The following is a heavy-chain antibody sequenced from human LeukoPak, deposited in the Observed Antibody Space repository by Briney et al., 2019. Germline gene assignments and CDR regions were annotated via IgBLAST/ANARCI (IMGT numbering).Heavy chain of an antibody. V-gene: IGHV3-23*01. CDR1: GFTFSTNA. J-gene: IGHJ3*02. D-gene: IGHD3-16*01. Sequence: GGSLRLSCAASGFTFSTNAMSWVRQAPGKGLEWVSFISGSVSGSGGSTYYRDSVKGRFTISRDNSKNTLYLQMNSLRAEDTAVYYCAKKGHDPRDAFDIWGQGTMVTVSS. CDR3: AKKGHDPRDAFDI. CDR2: ISGSVSGSGGST.